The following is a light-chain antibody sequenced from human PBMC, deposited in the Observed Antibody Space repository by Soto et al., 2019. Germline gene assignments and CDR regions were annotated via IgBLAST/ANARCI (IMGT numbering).Light chain of an antibody. Sequence: EIVFTRCPATLALSPGKRPTPYSTASQSVSSYLAWHQQKPGQAHRLLIYAASTRATGIPPRFSGSGSGTEFTLTISSLQSEDFAVYYCQPYSNWPPITFGQGTRLEI. CDR1: QSVSSY. J-gene: IGKJ5*01. V-gene: IGKV3-15*01. CDR3: QPYSNWPPIT. CDR2: AAS.